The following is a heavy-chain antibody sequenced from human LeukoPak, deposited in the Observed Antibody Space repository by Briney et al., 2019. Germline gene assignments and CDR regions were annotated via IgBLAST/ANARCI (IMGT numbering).Heavy chain of an antibody. CDR3: ARGMGHGFDS. J-gene: IGHJ4*02. D-gene: IGHD2-8*01. CDR2: INPNSGGT. V-gene: IGHV1-2*02. Sequence: GASVKVSCKASGYTFSVYYLHWVRQAPGQGLEWMGWINPNSGGTNYALKFQGRVTMTRDTSISTAYMELSGLTSDDTAVFYCARGMGHGFDSWGQGTLVAVSS. CDR1: GYTFSVYY.